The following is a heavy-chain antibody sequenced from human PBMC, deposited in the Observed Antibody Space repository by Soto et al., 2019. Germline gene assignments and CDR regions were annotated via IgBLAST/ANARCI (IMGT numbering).Heavy chain of an antibody. Sequence: QVQLVQSGAEVKKPGASVMVSCRASGYTFTSHYMHWVRQAPGQGLEWMGMIDPSGGATTYAQKFQGRVTITRDTSTTTVYMELSSRRPEDTAVYSCSRGLWQWLFDYWGQGTLVTVSS. J-gene: IGHJ4*02. CDR1: GYTFTSHY. CDR2: IDPSGGAT. CDR3: SRGLWQWLFDY. D-gene: IGHD6-19*01. V-gene: IGHV1-46*03.